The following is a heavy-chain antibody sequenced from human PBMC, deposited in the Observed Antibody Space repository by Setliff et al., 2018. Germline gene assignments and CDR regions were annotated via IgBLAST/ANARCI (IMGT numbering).Heavy chain of an antibody. V-gene: IGHV3-48*03. CDR1: GFSFSSYE. CDR2: ISSSGSTT. J-gene: IGHJ6*02. CDR3: VSWLYYYYYGVDV. D-gene: IGHD5-12*01. Sequence: GGSLRLSCGASGFSFSSYEMNWVRQVPGKGLEWVSYISSSGSTTSYADSVKGRFTISRDNTKNTLYLQMNSLRAEDTAVYYCVSWLYYYYYGVDVWGQGTTVTVSS.